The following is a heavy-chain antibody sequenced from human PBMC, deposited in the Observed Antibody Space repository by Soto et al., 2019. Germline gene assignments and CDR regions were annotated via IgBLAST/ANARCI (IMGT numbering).Heavy chain of an antibody. D-gene: IGHD3-3*01. CDR3: ARVSRALRILTPDFDY. V-gene: IGHV3-30-3*01. CDR2: ISHDGSDK. Sequence: GGSLRLSCAASGFTFNSYAIHWVRQAPGKGLEWVAVISHDGSDKYYGDSVKGRFTISRDNSKNTLYMQMNSLRAEDTALYYCARVSRALRILTPDFDYWGQGTLVTVSS. CDR1: GFTFNSYA. J-gene: IGHJ4*02.